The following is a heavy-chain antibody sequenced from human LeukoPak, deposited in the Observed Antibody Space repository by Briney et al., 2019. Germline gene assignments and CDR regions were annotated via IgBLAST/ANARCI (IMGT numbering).Heavy chain of an antibody. D-gene: IGHD2-2*01. CDR1: GFTFTSSA. CDR3: AAVSSISSPAAIPP. CDR2: IVVGSGNT. Sequence: TSVKVSCKASGFTFTSSAMQWVRQARGQRLEWIGWIVVGSGNTNYAQKFQERVTITRDMSTSTACMELSSLRSEDTAVYYCAAVSSISSPAAIPPWGQGTLVTVSS. V-gene: IGHV1-58*02. J-gene: IGHJ5*02.